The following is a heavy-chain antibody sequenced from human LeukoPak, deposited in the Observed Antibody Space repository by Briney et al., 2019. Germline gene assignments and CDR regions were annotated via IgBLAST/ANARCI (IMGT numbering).Heavy chain of an antibody. CDR1: GFTFSSYG. V-gene: IGHV3-30*18. Sequence: PGGSLRLSCAASGFTFSSYGMHWVGQAPGKGLEWVAVISYDGSNKYYADSVKGRFTISRDNSKNTLYLQMNSLRAEDTAVYYCAKDLRADTALAQDCWGQGTLVTVSS. CDR2: ISYDGSNK. CDR3: AKDLRADTALAQDC. D-gene: IGHD5-18*01. J-gene: IGHJ4*02.